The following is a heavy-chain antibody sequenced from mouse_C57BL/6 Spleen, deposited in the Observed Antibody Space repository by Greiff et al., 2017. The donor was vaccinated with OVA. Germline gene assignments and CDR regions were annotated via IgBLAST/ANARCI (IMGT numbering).Heavy chain of an antibody. V-gene: IGHV5-17*01. CDR3: ARPGSYGSSYEGYFDY. CDR1: GFTFCDYG. CDR2: ISSGSSTI. D-gene: IGHD1-1*01. J-gene: IGHJ2*01. Sequence: EVKLMESGGGLVKPGGSLKLSCAASGFTFCDYGMHWVRQAPEKGLEWVAYISSGSSTIYYADTVKGRFTISRDNAKNTLFLQMTSLRSEDTAMYYCARPGSYGSSYEGYFDYWGQGTTLTVSS.